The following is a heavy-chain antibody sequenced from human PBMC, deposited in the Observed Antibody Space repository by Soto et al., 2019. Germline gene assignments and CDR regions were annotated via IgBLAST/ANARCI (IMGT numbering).Heavy chain of an antibody. J-gene: IGHJ6*02. CDR2: MNPNSGNT. CDR3: ARWPDGYYYYGMDV. Sequence: QVQLVQSGAEVKKPGASVKVSCKASGYTFTSYDINWVRQATGQGLEWMGWMNPNSGNTGYAQKFQGRVTMTRNNSISTAYMELSSLRSEDTAVYYCARWPDGYYYYGMDVWGQGTTVTFSS. V-gene: IGHV1-8*01. CDR1: GYTFTSYD.